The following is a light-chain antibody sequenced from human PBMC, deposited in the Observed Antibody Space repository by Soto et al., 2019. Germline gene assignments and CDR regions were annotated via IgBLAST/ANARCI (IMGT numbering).Light chain of an antibody. CDR3: QQANSFPYT. J-gene: IGKJ2*01. Sequence: DIQMTQSPSSVSASVGDRVTITCRASKGISSWLAWYQQKPGKAPKLLIYASSSLQSGVPSRFSGSGSGTDFTLSSSSLQPDDFATYYCQQANSFPYTFGQGTKLEIK. CDR2: ASS. CDR1: KGISSW. V-gene: IGKV1-12*01.